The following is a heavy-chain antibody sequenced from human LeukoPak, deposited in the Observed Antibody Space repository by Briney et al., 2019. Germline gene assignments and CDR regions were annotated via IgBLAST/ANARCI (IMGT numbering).Heavy chain of an antibody. V-gene: IGHV3-64D*06. Sequence: SGGSLRLSCSASGFTFSSYAMHWDRQAPGKGLEDVSAIRSNGGSTYYADSVKDRFTISRDNSKNTLYLQMSSLRTEDTAVYYCSSFDYWGQGTLVTVSS. J-gene: IGHJ4*02. CDR1: GFTFSSYA. D-gene: IGHD6-19*01. CDR2: IRSNGGST. CDR3: SSFDY.